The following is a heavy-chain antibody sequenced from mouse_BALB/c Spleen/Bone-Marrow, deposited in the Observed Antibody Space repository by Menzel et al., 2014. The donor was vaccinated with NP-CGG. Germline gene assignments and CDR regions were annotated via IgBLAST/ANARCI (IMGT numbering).Heavy chain of an antibody. V-gene: IGHV1-14*01. J-gene: IGHJ4*01. D-gene: IGHD2-3*01. CDR2: INPYNDGT. Sequence: EVQLQQSGPELGKPWASVKMSCKASGYTFSSYVIHWVKQKPGQGLEWIGYINPYNDGTKYNEKFKGKATLTSDKSSSTAYIDLSSLTSEDSAVYYCAREADGYYVGAMDYWGQGTSVTVSS. CDR1: GYTFSSYV. CDR3: AREADGYYVGAMDY.